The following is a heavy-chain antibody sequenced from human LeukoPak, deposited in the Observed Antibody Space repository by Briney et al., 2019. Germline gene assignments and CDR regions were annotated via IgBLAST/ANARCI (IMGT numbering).Heavy chain of an antibody. J-gene: IGHJ4*02. D-gene: IGHD3-22*01. CDR2: ISGSDGIT. CDR1: GFTFSSYA. V-gene: IGHV3-23*01. Sequence: GGSLRLSCAASGFTFSSYAMNWVRQAPGKGLEWVSAISGSDGITYYADSVKGRFTISRDNSKNTLYLQMNSLRAEDTAVYYCAKGGGWLYYFDYWGQGTLVTVSS. CDR3: AKGGGWLYYFDY.